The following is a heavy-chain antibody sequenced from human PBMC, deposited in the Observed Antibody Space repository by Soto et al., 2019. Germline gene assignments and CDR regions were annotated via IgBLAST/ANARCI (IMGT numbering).Heavy chain of an antibody. CDR1: GYTFTGYY. CDR3: ASDYTAHYYCYYGMDV. D-gene: IGHD4-4*01. Sequence: GASVKVSCKASGYTFTGYYMHWVRQAPGQGLEWMGGINPNSGGTNYAQKFQGRVTMTRDTSISTAYMELSRLRSDDTAVYYCASDYTAHYYCYYGMDVWGQGTTVTVSS. J-gene: IGHJ6*02. CDR2: INPNSGGT. V-gene: IGHV1-2*02.